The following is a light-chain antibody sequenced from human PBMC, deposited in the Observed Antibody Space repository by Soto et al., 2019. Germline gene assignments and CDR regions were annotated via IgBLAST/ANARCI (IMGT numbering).Light chain of an antibody. V-gene: IGKV3-11*01. J-gene: IGKJ1*01. CDR3: XXXXNWPRWT. CDR1: QSVSSY. Sequence: EIVLTQSPATLSLSPGERATLSCRASQSVSSYLAWYQQKPGQAPRLLIYDASNRATGIPARFSGSGSGTDFTLTISXXXXEDXXVXXXXXXXNWPRWTFGQGTKVEIK. CDR2: DAS.